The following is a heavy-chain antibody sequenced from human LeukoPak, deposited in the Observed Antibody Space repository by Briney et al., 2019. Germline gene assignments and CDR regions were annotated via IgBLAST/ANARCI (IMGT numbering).Heavy chain of an antibody. D-gene: IGHD2-2*01. CDR2: IYTSEST. CDR1: GGSISSGSYY. CDR3: AREPDWYFDL. Sequence: SQTLSLTCTVSGGSISSGSYYRGWIRQPAGKGLEWIGRIYTSESTNYNPSLKSRVTITVDTSKNQFSLKLSSETAADTAVYYCAREPDWYFDLWGRGTLVTVSS. J-gene: IGHJ2*01. V-gene: IGHV4-61*02.